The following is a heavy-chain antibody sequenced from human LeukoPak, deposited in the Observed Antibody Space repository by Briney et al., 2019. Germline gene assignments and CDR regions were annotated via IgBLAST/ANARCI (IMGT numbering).Heavy chain of an antibody. D-gene: IGHD2-21*02. Sequence: GGSLRLSCAASRFTFSSYAMSWVRQAPGKGLEWVSAISGSGGRTYYADSVKGRFTISRDNSKNTLSLQMNSLRDVDTATYYCAKEVYCGRDCYNPGYGVDVWGQGTTVTVSS. CDR2: ISGSGGRT. CDR3: AKEVYCGRDCYNPGYGVDV. J-gene: IGHJ6*02. CDR1: RFTFSSYA. V-gene: IGHV3-23*01.